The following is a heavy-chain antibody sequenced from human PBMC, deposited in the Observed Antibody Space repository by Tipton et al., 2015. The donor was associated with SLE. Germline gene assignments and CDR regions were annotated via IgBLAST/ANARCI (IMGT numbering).Heavy chain of an antibody. J-gene: IGHJ6*03. D-gene: IGHD2-8*02. CDR2: VYSGGKHT. CDR1: GVTLRSYA. Sequence: SLRLSCVASGVTLRSYAVHWVRQAPGKGLQWVAIVYSGGKHTHYADSVKGRFTVSSDRSANRVYLEMNSLSAEDTGVYYCAKINGDCTGDHCFNYHFYVDVWGEGTTVTVSS. V-gene: IGHV3-23*03. CDR3: AKINGDCTGDHCFNYHFYVDV.